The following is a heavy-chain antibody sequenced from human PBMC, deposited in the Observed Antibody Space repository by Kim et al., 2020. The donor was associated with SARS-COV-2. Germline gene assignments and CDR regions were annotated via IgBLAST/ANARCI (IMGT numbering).Heavy chain of an antibody. CDR3: ARGGYCSGGSCRERNYYYSGMDV. Sequence: ASVKVSCKASGYTFTNYAMHWVRQAPGQRLEWMGWINAGNGNTKYSQKFQGRVTITRDTSAGTAYMELSSLRSEDTAVFYCARGGYCSGGSCRERNYYYSGMDVWGQGTTVTVSS. J-gene: IGHJ6*02. V-gene: IGHV1-3*01. CDR2: INAGNGNT. D-gene: IGHD2-15*01. CDR1: GYTFTNYA.